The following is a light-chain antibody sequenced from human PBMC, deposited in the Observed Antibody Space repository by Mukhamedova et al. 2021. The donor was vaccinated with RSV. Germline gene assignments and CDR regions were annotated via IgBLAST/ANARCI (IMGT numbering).Light chain of an antibody. CDR3: LQDYNYP. J-gene: IGKJ4*01. V-gene: IGKV1-6*01. CDR1: QGIRNA. CDR2: PAS. Sequence: GDRVSIPSRASQGIRNALGRYQWKPGKAPKLLIFPASSLQSGAPSRSGTDFTLTISSLQPEDFATYYCLQDYNYPFGGGTKVEIK.